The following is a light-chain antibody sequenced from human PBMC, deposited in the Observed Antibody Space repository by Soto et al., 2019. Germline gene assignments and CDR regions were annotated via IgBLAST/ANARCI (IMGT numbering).Light chain of an antibody. CDR2: KAS. V-gene: IGKV1-5*03. CDR3: QQYNSLPYT. J-gene: IGKJ2*01. CDR1: QSINNW. Sequence: DIQMTQSPSTLSASVGDRVTITCRASQSINNWLGWFQLKPGKAPKLLIQKASSLESGVPSRFSGSGSGTEVTLSISSLQPDDFATYYCQQYNSLPYTFGQGTKLEIK.